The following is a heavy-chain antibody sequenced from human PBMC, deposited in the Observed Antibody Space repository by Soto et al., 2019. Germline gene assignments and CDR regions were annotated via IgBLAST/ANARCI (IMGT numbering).Heavy chain of an antibody. CDR1: GYTFTSYG. J-gene: IGHJ4*02. Sequence: ASVKVSCKASGYTFTSYGISWVRQAPGQGLEWMGWISAYNGNTNYAQKLQGRVTMTTDTSTSTAYMELRSLRSDDTAVYYCARGRCIAARLYGFDYWGQGTLVTVSS. CDR2: ISAYNGNT. V-gene: IGHV1-18*01. CDR3: ARGRCIAARLYGFDY. D-gene: IGHD6-6*01.